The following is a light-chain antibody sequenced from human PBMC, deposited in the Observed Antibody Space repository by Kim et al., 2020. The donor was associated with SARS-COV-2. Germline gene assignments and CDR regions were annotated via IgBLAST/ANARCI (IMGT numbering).Light chain of an antibody. V-gene: IGKV1-9*01. CDR1: QGINSY. CDR2: AAS. J-gene: IGKJ4*01. CDR3: HQLNTYPLT. Sequence: ASVGDRVTITCRASQGINSYLAWYQQKSGKAPKILMYAASTLQSGVPLRFSGSGSGTEFTLTINSLQSEDFATYYCHQLNTYPLTFGGGTKVDIK.